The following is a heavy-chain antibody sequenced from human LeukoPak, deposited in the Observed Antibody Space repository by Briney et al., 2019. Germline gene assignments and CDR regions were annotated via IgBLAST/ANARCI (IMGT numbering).Heavy chain of an antibody. CDR1: GGSFSGYY. CDR2: INHSGST. V-gene: IGHV4-34*01. D-gene: IGHD3-9*01. Sequence: PSETLSLTCAVYGGSFSGYYWSWIRQPPGKGLEWIGEINHSGSTNYNPSLKSRVTISVDTSKNQFSLKLSSVTAADAAVYYCARAPVRYFPLGHWGQGTLVTVSS. CDR3: ARAPVRYFPLGH. J-gene: IGHJ4*01.